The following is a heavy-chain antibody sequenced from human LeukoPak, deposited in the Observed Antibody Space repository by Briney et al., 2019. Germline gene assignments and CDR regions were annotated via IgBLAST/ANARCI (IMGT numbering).Heavy chain of an antibody. CDR3: ARDRVYYYDSSGYYPDAFDI. Sequence: GGSLRLSCAASGFTVSSNYMSWVRQAPGKGLEWVSVIYSGGSTYYADSVKGRFTISRDNSKNTLYLQMNSLRAEDTAVYYCARDRVYYYDSSGYYPDAFDIWGQGTMVAVSS. V-gene: IGHV3-66*01. D-gene: IGHD3-22*01. CDR1: GFTVSSNY. CDR2: IYSGGST. J-gene: IGHJ3*02.